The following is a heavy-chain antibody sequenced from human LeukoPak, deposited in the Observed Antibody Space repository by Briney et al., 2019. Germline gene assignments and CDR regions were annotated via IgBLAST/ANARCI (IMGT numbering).Heavy chain of an antibody. CDR1: GITFSNYE. D-gene: IGHD4-23*01. CDR3: AKGGATVVTTDWYFDL. CDR2: FSGVGSSK. V-gene: IGHV3-23*01. J-gene: IGHJ2*01. Sequence: GGLLRPSSAAAGITFSNYEMNGRRPAPREGVGGASIFSGVGSSKYYADAGDGPITLTQDNSKNTLYLQLSSLRAEDTAVYYCAKGGATVVTTDWYFDLWGRGTLVTVSS.